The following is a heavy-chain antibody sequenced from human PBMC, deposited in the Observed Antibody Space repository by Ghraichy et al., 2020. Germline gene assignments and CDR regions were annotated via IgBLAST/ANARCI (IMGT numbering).Heavy chain of an antibody. J-gene: IGHJ4*02. CDR3: ARSRIAAAATEYFDY. Sequence: SETLSLTCTVSGGSISSYYWSWIRQPAGKGLEWIGRIYTSGSTNYNPSLKSRVTMSVDTSKNQFSLKLSSVTAADTAVYYCARSRIAAAATEYFDYWGQGTLATVSS. V-gene: IGHV4-4*07. CDR1: GGSISSYY. CDR2: IYTSGST. D-gene: IGHD6-13*01.